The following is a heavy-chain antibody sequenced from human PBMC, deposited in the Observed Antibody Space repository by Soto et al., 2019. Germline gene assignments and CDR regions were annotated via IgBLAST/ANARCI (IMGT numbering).Heavy chain of an antibody. CDR2: ISSDGRTT. J-gene: IGHJ4*02. CDR3: ARARADIYGFFDC. CDR1: GFTFSSHW. D-gene: IGHD5-18*01. Sequence: PGGSLRLSCAASGFTFSSHWMHWVRQVPGKGLMWVSRISSDGRTTNYADSVKGRFTISRDNAKNTLYLQMDSLRADDTAVYYCARARADIYGFFDCWGQGTLVTVSS. V-gene: IGHV3-74*01.